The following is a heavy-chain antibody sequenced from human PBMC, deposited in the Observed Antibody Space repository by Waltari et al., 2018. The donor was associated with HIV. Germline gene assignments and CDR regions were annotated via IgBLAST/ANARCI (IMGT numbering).Heavy chain of an antibody. V-gene: IGHV1-2*02. CDR1: GYTFTGYS. J-gene: IGHJ4*02. Sequence: QVQLVQSGAEVKKPGASVKVSCKASGYTFTGYSMPWVRPAPGQGLEWMGWINPNSGGTNYAQKFQGRVTMTRDTSISTAYMELSRLRSDDTAVYYCARDQGGIAVAGTPGDYWGQGTLVTVSS. CDR2: INPNSGGT. CDR3: ARDQGGIAVAGTPGDY. D-gene: IGHD6-19*01.